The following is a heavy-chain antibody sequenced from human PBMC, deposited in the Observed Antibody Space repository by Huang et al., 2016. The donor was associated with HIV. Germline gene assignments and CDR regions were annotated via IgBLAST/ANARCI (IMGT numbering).Heavy chain of an antibody. D-gene: IGHD3-3*01. CDR3: ARGIRYFGVVAYFDY. V-gene: IGHV3-48*02. J-gene: IGHJ4*02. CDR2: ISSSSSTI. CDR1: GFTFSTYS. Sequence: EVQLVESGGGLVQPGGSLRLSCAASGFTFSTYSMNWVSQAPGKGLEGVSYISSSSSTIYYADSVKGRFTISRDNAKNSLFLQMNSLRDEDTAVYYCARGIRYFGVVAYFDYWGQGALVTVSS.